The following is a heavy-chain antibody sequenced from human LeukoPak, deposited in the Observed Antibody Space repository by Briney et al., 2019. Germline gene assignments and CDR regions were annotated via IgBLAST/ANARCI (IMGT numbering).Heavy chain of an antibody. V-gene: IGHV3-23*01. CDR3: ANPPYGDPTGGIFDY. D-gene: IGHD4-17*01. CDR1: GLTFSSYV. CDR2: ISGSGGST. J-gene: IGHJ4*02. Sequence: GGSRRLSCAASGLTFSSYVMSWVRPAPGKGLEWVSSISGSGGSTYYADSVKGRFTISRDNSKNPLYLQMNSLRAEDTAVYFCANPPYGDPTGGIFDYWGQGTLVTVSS.